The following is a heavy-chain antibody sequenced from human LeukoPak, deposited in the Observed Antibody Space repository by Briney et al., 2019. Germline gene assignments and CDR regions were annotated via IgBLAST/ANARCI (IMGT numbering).Heavy chain of an antibody. V-gene: IGHV4-39*07. CDR1: GGSISSSSYY. J-gene: IGHJ3*02. Sequence: SETLSLTCTVSGGSISSSSYYWGWIRQPPGKGLEWIGSIYYSGSTYYNPSLKSRVTISVDTSKNQFSLKLSSVTAADTAVYYCARDWDLWELPAGDAFDIWGQGTMVTVSS. D-gene: IGHD1-26*01. CDR2: IYYSGST. CDR3: ARDWDLWELPAGDAFDI.